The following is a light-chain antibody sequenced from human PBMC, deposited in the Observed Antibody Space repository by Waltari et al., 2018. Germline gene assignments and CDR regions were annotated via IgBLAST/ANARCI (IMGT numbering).Light chain of an antibody. Sequence: QSALTQPASVSGSPGQSITIPCTRTRRDVGSYNLVSWYQEHPGKAPKLMIYEDSKRPSGVSNRFSGSKSGNTASLTISGLQAEDEADYYCCSYAGSFTLVFGGGTKLTVL. CDR3: CSYAGSFTLV. CDR2: EDS. J-gene: IGLJ2*01. CDR1: RRDVGSYNL. V-gene: IGLV2-23*01.